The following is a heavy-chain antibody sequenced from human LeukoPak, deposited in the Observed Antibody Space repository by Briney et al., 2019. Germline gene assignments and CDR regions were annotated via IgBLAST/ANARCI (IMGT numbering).Heavy chain of an antibody. J-gene: IGHJ4*02. D-gene: IGHD6-13*01. V-gene: IGHV3-23*01. CDR3: AKDLRGSSSWYYFDY. CDR1: GFTFSSYP. CDR2: ISGSGGST. Sequence: GGSLRLSCAASGFTFSSYPMSWVRQAPGKGLEWVSAISGSGGSTYYADSVKGRFTISRDNYKNLLYLQMNSLRADDTAVYYCAKDLRGSSSWYYFDYWGQGTLVTVSS.